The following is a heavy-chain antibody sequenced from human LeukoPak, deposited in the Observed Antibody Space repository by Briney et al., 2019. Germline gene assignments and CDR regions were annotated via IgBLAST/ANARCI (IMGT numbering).Heavy chain of an antibody. CDR2: DTKKANI. CDR3: ARDNWGSIDY. Sequence: SDTLSLPCAVSGSSINVHYWRWLPHAPGKGLEWIGYDTKKANINFSPALKSRVTISGDTSKGQFSLRLTSVAAADTAVYYCARDNWGSIDYWGQGILLTVSS. V-gene: IGHV4-59*11. CDR1: GSSINVHY. D-gene: IGHD7-27*01. J-gene: IGHJ4*02.